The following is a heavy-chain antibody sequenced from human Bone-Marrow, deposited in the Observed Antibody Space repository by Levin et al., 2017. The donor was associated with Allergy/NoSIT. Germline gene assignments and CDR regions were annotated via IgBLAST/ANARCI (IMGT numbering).Heavy chain of an antibody. V-gene: IGHV1-58*01. D-gene: IGHD3-10*01. CDR1: GFTFTSSA. CDR3: AAVSMVRGYYYYGMDV. CDR2: IVVGSGNT. J-gene: IGHJ6*02. Sequence: GASVKVSCKASGFTFTSSAVQWVRQARGQRLEWIGWIVVGSGNTNYAQKFQERVTITRDMSTSTAYMELSSLRSEDTAVYYCAAVSMVRGYYYYGMDVWGQGTTVTVSS.